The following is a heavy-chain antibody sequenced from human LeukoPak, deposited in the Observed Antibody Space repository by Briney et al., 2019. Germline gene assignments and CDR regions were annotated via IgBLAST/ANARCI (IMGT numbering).Heavy chain of an antibody. CDR1: GYTFTSYD. D-gene: IGHD5-18*01. CDR2: ISTYNGNT. J-gene: IGHJ5*02. Sequence: GASVKVSCKASGYTFTSYDISWVRQAPGQGLEWMGWISTYNGNTNYAQKLQGRVTMTTDTSTSTAYMELRSLRSDDTAVYYCARDSVDTAMVRPNWFDPWGQGTLVTVSS. V-gene: IGHV1-18*01. CDR3: ARDSVDTAMVRPNWFDP.